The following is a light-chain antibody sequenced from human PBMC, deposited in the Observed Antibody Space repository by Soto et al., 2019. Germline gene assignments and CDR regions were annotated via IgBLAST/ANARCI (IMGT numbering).Light chain of an antibody. Sequence: QTVVTQEHSLTVSPGGTVTLTCASSTGAVSSGNYPNWFQQKPGQAPRVLIYSTSNKHSWTPARFSGSLLGGTAALTLSGVQPEDEAEYYCLLFYGGAWVFGGGTKVTVL. J-gene: IGLJ2*01. CDR3: LLFYGGAWV. V-gene: IGLV7-43*01. CDR1: TGAVSSGNY. CDR2: STS.